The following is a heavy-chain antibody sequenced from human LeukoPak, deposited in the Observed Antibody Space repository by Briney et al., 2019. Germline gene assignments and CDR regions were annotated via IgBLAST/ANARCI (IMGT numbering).Heavy chain of an antibody. Sequence: PSQTLSLTCTVSGGSISSGGYYWSWIRQHPGKGLEWIGYIYYSGSTYYNPSPKSRVTISVDTSKNQFSLKLSSVTAADTAVYYCARATSIATSSGYYTPFDYWGQGTLVTVSS. D-gene: IGHD3-22*01. CDR1: GGSISSGGYY. J-gene: IGHJ4*02. V-gene: IGHV4-31*03. CDR3: ARATSIATSSGYYTPFDY. CDR2: IYYSGST.